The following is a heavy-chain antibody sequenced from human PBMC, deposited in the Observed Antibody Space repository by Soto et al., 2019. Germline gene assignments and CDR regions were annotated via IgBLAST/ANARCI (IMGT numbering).Heavy chain of an antibody. J-gene: IGHJ5*02. CDR1: GYSFTSYW. CDR3: ASQKDPRNWFDP. V-gene: IGHV5-10-1*01. Sequence: PGESLKISCKGSGYSFTSYWISWVRQMPGKGLEWMGRIDPSDSYTNYSPSFQGHVTISADKSISTAYLQWSSLKASDTAMYYCASQKDPRNWFDPWGQGTLVTVSS. CDR2: IDPSDSYT.